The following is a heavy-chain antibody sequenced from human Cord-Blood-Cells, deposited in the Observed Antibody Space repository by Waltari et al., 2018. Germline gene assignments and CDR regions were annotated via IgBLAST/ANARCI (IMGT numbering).Heavy chain of an antibody. CDR2: INLNSGNT. D-gene: IGHD6-19*01. CDR3: AGEGWYKDAFDI. CDR1: GYTFTSYD. J-gene: IGHJ3*02. V-gene: IGHV1-8*01. Sequence: QVQLVQSGAEVKKPGASVTVSCKASGYTFTSYDINWVRQATGQGLEWMGWINLNSGNTGYAQKFKGRVTMTRNTSIKTDYMGLGSLRSEDTAVYYCAGEGWYKDAFDIWGQGTIVTVSS.